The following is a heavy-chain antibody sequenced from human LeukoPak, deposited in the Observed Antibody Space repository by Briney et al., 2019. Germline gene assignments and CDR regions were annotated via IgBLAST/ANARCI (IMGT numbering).Heavy chain of an antibody. J-gene: IGHJ5*02. CDR1: GGSISSYY. CDR2: IYYSGST. CDR3: ARAYCSSTSCYTGGFDP. V-gene: IGHV4-59*01. D-gene: IGHD2-2*02. Sequence: PSETLSLTCTVSGGSISSYYWSWIRQPPGKGLEWIGYIYYSGSTNYNPSLKSRVTISVDTSKNQFSLKLSSVTAADTAVYYCARAYCSSTSCYTGGFDPWGQEPWSPSPQ.